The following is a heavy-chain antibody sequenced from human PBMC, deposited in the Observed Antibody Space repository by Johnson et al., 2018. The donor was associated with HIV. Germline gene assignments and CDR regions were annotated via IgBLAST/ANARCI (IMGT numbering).Heavy chain of an antibody. CDR3: ARETGFAIFGVVKLNAFDI. CDR1: GFTFDDYG. V-gene: IGHV3-20*04. Sequence: VQLVESGGGVVRPGGSLRLSCAASGFTFDDYGMSWVRQAPGKGLEWVSGINWNGGSTGYADSVKGRFTISRDNDKNSLYLQMNSLRAEDTALYYCARETGFAIFGVVKLNAFDIWGQGTMVTVFS. CDR2: INWNGGST. D-gene: IGHD3-3*01. J-gene: IGHJ3*02.